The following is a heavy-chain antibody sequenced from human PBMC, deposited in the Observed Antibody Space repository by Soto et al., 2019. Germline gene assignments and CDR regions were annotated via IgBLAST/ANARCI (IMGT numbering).Heavy chain of an antibody. V-gene: IGHV3-9*01. CDR1: GFTFDDYA. CDR3: AKGGPPYYYDSSGLNWFDP. Sequence: LRLSCAASGFTFDDYAMHGVRQAPGKGLEWVSGISWNSGSIGYADSVKGRFTISRDNAKNSLYLQMNSLRAEDTALYYCAKGGPPYYYDSSGLNWFDPWGQGTLVTVSS. CDR2: ISWNSGSI. J-gene: IGHJ5*02. D-gene: IGHD3-22*01.